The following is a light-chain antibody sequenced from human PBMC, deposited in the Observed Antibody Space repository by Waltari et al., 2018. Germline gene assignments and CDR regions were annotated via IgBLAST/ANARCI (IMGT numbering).Light chain of an antibody. J-gene: IGLJ2*01. CDR2: GNN. V-gene: IGLV1-40*01. Sequence: QSVLTQPPSVSGAPGQRVTISCTGSSSNIGTGYDVHWYQQLPGTAPKLLSYGNNNRPSGVPDRFSGSKSGTSASLAITGLQAEDEADYYCQSYDKSLSGVVFGGGTKLTVV. CDR3: QSYDKSLSGVV. CDR1: SSNIGTGYD.